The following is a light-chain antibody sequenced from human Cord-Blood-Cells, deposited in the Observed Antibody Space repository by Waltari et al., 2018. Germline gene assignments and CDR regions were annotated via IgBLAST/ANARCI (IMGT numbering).Light chain of an antibody. CDR1: QGISSY. CDR2: AAS. Sequence: AIRMTQSPSSFSASTGDRVTITCRSSQGISSYLAWYQQKPGKAPKLLIYAASTLQSGVPSRFSGSGSETDFTLTISCLQSEDFATYYCQQYYSYPLTFGGGTKVEIK. V-gene: IGKV1-8*01. J-gene: IGKJ4*01. CDR3: QQYYSYPLT.